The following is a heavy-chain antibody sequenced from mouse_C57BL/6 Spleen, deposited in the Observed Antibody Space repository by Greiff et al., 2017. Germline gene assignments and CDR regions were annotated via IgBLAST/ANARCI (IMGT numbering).Heavy chain of an antibody. CDR1: GFTFSDYG. CDR2: ISSGSSTI. J-gene: IGHJ4*01. D-gene: IGHD2-4*01. V-gene: IGHV5-17*01. Sequence: EVKVVESGGGLVKPGGSLKLSCAASGFTFSDYGMHWVRQAPEKGLEWVAYISSGSSTIYYADTVKGRFTISRDNAKNTLFLQMTSLRSEDTAMYYCAREDYDDAMDYWGQGTSVTVSS. CDR3: AREDYDDAMDY.